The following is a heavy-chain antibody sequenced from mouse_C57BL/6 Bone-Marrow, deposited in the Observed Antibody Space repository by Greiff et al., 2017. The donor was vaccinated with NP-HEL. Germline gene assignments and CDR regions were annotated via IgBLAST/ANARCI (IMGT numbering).Heavy chain of an antibody. Sequence: QVHVKQSGAELARPGASVKLSCKASGYTFTSYGISWVKQRPGQGLEWIGEIYPRSGNTYYNEKFKGKATLTADKSSSTAYMELRSLTSEDSAVYFCARGRFITTVGNWYFDVWGTGTTVTVSS. CDR2: IYPRSGNT. CDR3: ARGRFITTVGNWYFDV. V-gene: IGHV1-81*01. D-gene: IGHD1-1*01. CDR1: GYTFTSYG. J-gene: IGHJ1*03.